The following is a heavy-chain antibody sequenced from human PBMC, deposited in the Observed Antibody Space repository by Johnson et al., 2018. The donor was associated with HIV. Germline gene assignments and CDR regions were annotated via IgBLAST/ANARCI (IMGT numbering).Heavy chain of an antibody. CDR3: ARAELGGYDEGAFDI. CDR2: IGSVGDT. V-gene: IGHV3-13*01. CDR1: GFTFSRYD. J-gene: IGHJ3*02. D-gene: IGHD5-12*01. Sequence: VQLVESGGGLVQRGGSLRLSCAAPGFTFSRYDIIWVRQGPGMGLEWLSIIGSVGDTSYPGSVKGRFNIPREKAKNSLYLQMNSLRAGDTAVYYCARAELGGYDEGAFDIWGQGTMVTVSS.